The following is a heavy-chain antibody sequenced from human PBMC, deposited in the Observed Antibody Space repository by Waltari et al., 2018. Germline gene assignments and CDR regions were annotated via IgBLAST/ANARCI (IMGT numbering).Heavy chain of an antibody. Sequence: QVQLQESGPGLVKPSQTLSLTCTVSGGSISSGGSYWSLIRQHPGKGLEWIGYIYYSGSTYYNPSLKSRVTISVDTSKNQFSLKLSSVTAADTAVYYCARDRYGDYEDYYYMDVWGKGTTVTVSS. CDR2: IYYSGST. CDR3: ARDRYGDYEDYYYMDV. CDR1: GGSISSGGSY. V-gene: IGHV4-31*03. J-gene: IGHJ6*03. D-gene: IGHD4-17*01.